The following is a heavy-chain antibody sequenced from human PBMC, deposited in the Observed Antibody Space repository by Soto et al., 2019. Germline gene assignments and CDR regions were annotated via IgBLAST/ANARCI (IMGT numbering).Heavy chain of an antibody. J-gene: IGHJ6*02. Sequence: SETLSLTCTVSGGSISSYYWSWIRQRPGQRLEWIGYIYYSGSTNYNPSLKSRVTISVDTSKNQFSLKLSSVPAEDTAGYYCARVPAAAGSFYYDDYGMDVWGQGTTVTVSS. CDR2: IYYSGST. CDR3: ARVPAAAGSFYYDDYGMDV. V-gene: IGHV4-59*01. D-gene: IGHD6-13*01. CDR1: GGSISSYY.